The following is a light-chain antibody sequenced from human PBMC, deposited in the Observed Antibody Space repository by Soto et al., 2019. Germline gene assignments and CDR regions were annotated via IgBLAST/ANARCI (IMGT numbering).Light chain of an antibody. J-gene: IGLJ1*01. Sequence: QSVLTQPHSASGTPGQRVTISCSGSSSNIGTSSVHWFQQLPGTAPKLLISTTNQRPSGVPERFSGSKSGTSASLAISGLQSEDEADYYCAAWDDSLNGHGFGTGTKLTGL. CDR1: SSNIGTSS. V-gene: IGLV1-44*01. CDR2: TTN. CDR3: AAWDDSLNGHG.